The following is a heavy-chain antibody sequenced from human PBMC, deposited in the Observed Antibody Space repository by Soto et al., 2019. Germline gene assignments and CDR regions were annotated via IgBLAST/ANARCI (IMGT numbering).Heavy chain of an antibody. CDR3: ARENNVLPGGYFDY. CDR2: IYYSGST. V-gene: IGHV4-59*12. D-gene: IGHD3-10*01. J-gene: IGHJ4*02. CDR1: GGSISSYY. Sequence: PSDTLSLTFTVSGGSISSYYWSWIRQPPGKGLEWIGYIYYSGSTNYNPSLKSRVTISVGTSKNQFSLKLSSVTAADTAVYYFARENNVLPGGYFDYWGQGTLVTVS.